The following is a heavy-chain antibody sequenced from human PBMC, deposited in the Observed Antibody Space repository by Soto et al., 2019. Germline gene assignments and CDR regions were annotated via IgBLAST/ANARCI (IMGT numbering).Heavy chain of an antibody. D-gene: IGHD5-12*01. CDR2: IITLLGIA. Sequence: QVQLVQSGAEVKKPGSSVKVSCKTSGGTFSNDIITWVRQAPGQGLEWMGRIITLLGIANYAQNFKGRVTITADKSTGTAYMEVNSLRSEDTAVYYCARDSPIGSTFSGYDAIDYWGQGTLVTVSS. V-gene: IGHV1-69*08. J-gene: IGHJ4*02. CDR1: GGTFSNDI. CDR3: ARDSPIGSTFSGYDAIDY.